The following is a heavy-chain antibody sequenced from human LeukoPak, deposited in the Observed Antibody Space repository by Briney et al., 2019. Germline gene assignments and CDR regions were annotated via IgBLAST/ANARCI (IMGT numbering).Heavy chain of an antibody. CDR1: GFTFDDYA. CDR2: ITWDGDST. CDR3: AKGTSSWHEFDS. V-gene: IGHV3-43D*03. Sequence: GGSLRLSCAASGFTFDDYAMHWVRHAPGKGLEWVSLITWDGDSTYYADSVKGRFTISRDNSKNYLYLQMNSLRAEDTAFYCAKGTSSWHEFDSWGQGTLVTVSS. J-gene: IGHJ4*02. D-gene: IGHD6-13*01.